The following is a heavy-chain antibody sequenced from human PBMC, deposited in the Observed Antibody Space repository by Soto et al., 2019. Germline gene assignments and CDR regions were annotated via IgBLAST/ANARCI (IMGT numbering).Heavy chain of an antibody. CDR1: GYSFTSYW. CDR3: ARRNYDFWSGPGYGMDV. V-gene: IGHV5-51*01. J-gene: IGHJ6*02. D-gene: IGHD3-3*01. Sequence: LGESLKISCKGSGYSFTSYWIGWVRQMPGKGLEWMGIIYPGDSDTRYSPSFQGQVTISADKSISTAYLQWSSLKASDTAMYYCARRNYDFWSGPGYGMDVWGQGTTVTVSS. CDR2: IYPGDSDT.